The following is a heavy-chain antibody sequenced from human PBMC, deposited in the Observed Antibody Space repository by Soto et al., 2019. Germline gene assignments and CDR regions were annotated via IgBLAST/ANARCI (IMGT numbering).Heavy chain of an antibody. CDR1: GGSISSGGYY. CDR3: ARAAAAGTDFGY. Sequence: SETLSLTCTVSGGSISSGGYYWSWIRQHPGKGLEWIGYIYYSGSTYYNPSLKSRVTISVDTSKNQFSLKLSSVTAADTAVYYCARAAAAGTDFGYWGQGILVTVSS. CDR2: IYYSGST. J-gene: IGHJ4*02. D-gene: IGHD6-13*01. V-gene: IGHV4-31*03.